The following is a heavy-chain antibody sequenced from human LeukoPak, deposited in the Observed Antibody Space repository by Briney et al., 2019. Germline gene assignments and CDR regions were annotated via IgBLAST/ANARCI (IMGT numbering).Heavy chain of an antibody. J-gene: IGHJ3*02. CDR2: ISAYNGNT. CDR3: ASKTSLNDAFDI. D-gene: IGHD6-6*01. V-gene: IGHV1-18*01. CDR1: GYTFTSYG. Sequence: GASVKVSCKASGYTFTSYGISWVRQAPGQGLEWMGWISAYNGNTNYAQKLQGRVTMATDTSTSTAYMELRSLRSDDTAVYYCASKTSLNDAFDIWGQGTMVTVSS.